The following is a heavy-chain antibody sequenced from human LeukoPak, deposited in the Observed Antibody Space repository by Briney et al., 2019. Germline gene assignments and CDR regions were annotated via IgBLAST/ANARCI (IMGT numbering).Heavy chain of an antibody. Sequence: SETLSLTCAVYGGSFSGYYWSWIRQPPGKGLEWIGEINHSGSTNYNPSLKSRVTISVDTSKNQFSLKLSSVTAADTAVYYCARETNYYDSSGFLYYFDYWGQGTLVTVSS. CDR2: INHSGST. CDR3: ARETNYYDSSGFLYYFDY. J-gene: IGHJ4*02. V-gene: IGHV4-34*01. CDR1: GGSFSGYY. D-gene: IGHD3-22*01.